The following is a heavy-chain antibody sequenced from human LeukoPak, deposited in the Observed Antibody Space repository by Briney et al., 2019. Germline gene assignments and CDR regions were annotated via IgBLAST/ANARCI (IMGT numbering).Heavy chain of an antibody. CDR2: MNPNSGNT. J-gene: IGHJ3*02. Sequence: ASVKVSCKASGYTFTTYDINWVRQATGQGLEWMGWMNPNSGNTGYAQKFQGRVTITRNTSISTAYMELSSLRSEDTAVYYCARLAGWETSDAFDIWGQGTMVTVSS. CDR3: ARLAGWETSDAFDI. CDR1: GYTFTTYD. V-gene: IGHV1-8*03. D-gene: IGHD6-19*01.